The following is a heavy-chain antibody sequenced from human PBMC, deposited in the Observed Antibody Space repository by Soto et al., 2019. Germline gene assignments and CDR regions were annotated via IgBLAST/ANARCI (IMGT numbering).Heavy chain of an antibody. CDR1: GDSVSSNSAT. V-gene: IGHV6-1*01. CDR3: ARWVVGATIPSYNWFDP. J-gene: IGHJ5*02. D-gene: IGHD1-26*01. CDR2: TYYRSKWYN. Sequence: SQTLSLTCVISGDSVSSNSATWDWIRQSPSRGLEWLGRTYYRSKWYNDYAVSVKSRITINPDTSKIQFSLQLNSVTPEDTAVYYCARWVVGATIPSYNWFDPWGQGTLVTVSS.